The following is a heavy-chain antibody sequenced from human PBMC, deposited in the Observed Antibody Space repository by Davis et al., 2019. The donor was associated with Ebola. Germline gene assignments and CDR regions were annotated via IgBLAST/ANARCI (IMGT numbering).Heavy chain of an antibody. CDR2: ISGFNTNT. CDR1: GYTFTSYG. J-gene: IGHJ4*02. V-gene: IGHV1-18*04. Sequence: ASVKVSCKPSGYTFTSYGLVWVRQAPGLGLEWMGWISGFNTNTNFAQKFQGRVTVSKDTSTNTAYMDLRSLTSDETAIYYCARAPNYDVLTGTSSYYFDYWGQGTLVTVSS. D-gene: IGHD3-9*01. CDR3: ARAPNYDVLTGTSSYYFDY.